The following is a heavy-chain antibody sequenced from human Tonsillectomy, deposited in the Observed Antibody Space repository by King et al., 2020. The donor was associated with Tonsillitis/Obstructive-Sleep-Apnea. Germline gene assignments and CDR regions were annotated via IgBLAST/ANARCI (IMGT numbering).Heavy chain of an antibody. CDR1: GYTFTDYY. J-gene: IGHJ3*01. CDR2: INPNSGGT. V-gene: IGHV1-2*06. Sequence: VQLVQSGAEVKKPGASVKVSCKASGYTFTDYYLHWVRQAPGQGLEWMGRINPNSGGTNYAQKFQGRVTMTRDTSITAAYMDLTRLRADDTAVYYFARGFHTTVTTLLDAFDLWGQGTMVTVSS. CDR3: ARGFHTTVTTLLDAFDL. D-gene: IGHD4-17*01.